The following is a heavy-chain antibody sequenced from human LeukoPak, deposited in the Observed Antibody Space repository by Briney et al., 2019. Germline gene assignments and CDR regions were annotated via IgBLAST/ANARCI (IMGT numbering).Heavy chain of an antibody. J-gene: IGHJ4*02. CDR1: GFTFSSYS. Sequence: GGSLRLSCAASGFTFSSYSMNRVRQAPGKGLEWVSSISSSSSYIYYADSVKGRFTISRDNAKNSLYLQMNSLRAEDTAVYYCARCSSSWSYYFDYWGQGTLVTVSS. CDR3: ARCSSSWSYYFDY. D-gene: IGHD6-13*01. CDR2: ISSSSSYI. V-gene: IGHV3-21*01.